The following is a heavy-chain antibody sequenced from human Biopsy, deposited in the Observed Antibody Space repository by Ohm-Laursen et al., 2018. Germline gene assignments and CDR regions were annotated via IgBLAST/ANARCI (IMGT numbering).Heavy chain of an antibody. V-gene: IGHV3-23*01. J-gene: IGHJ4*02. CDR3: AKTFHGSSFLYDY. CDR1: GFTFSSYG. D-gene: IGHD2-15*01. CDR2: LSGSGGTT. Sequence: SLRLSCSASGFTFSSYGMSWVRQAPGKGLEWVSVLSGSGGTTYYADSVKGRFTISRDNSKDTLYLQMNSLTAEDTAVYCCAKTFHGSSFLYDYWGQGTMVTVSS.